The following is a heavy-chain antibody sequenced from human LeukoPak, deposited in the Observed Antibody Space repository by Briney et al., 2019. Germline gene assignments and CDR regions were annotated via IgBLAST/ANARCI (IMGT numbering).Heavy chain of an antibody. Sequence: GRSLRLSCAASGFTFDDYAMHWVRQAPGKGLEWVSGISWNSGSIGYADSVKGRFTISRDNAKNSLYLQMNSLRAEDMALYYRAKDLWGAPSYYMDVSGDGTTVTAS. J-gene: IGHJ6*03. V-gene: IGHV3-9*03. CDR3: AKDLWGAPSYYMDV. CDR2: ISWNSGSI. D-gene: IGHD1-26*01. CDR1: GFTFDDYA.